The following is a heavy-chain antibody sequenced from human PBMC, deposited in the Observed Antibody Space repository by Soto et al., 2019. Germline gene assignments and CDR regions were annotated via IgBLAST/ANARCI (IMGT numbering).Heavy chain of an antibody. CDR1: GYTLTELS. CDR3: ATAIAARPGGWFDP. Sequence: SVKVSCKVSGYTLTELSMYWVRQAPGKGLEWMGGFDPEDGETIYAQKFQGRVTMTEDTSTDTAYMELSSLRSEDTAVYYCATAIAARPGGWFDPWGQGTLVTVSS. J-gene: IGHJ5*02. D-gene: IGHD6-6*01. CDR2: FDPEDGET. V-gene: IGHV1-24*01.